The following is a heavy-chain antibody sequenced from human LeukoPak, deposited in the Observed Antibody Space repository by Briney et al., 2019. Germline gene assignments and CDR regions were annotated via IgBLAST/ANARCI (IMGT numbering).Heavy chain of an antibody. CDR2: ISGSGGST. D-gene: IGHD2-2*01. J-gene: IGHJ6*02. CDR3: AKDRSCSSTSCYAYYYYYYGMDV. CDR1: GFTFSSYA. Sequence: GGSPRLSRAASGFTFSSYAMSWVRQAPGKGLEWVSAISGSGGSTYYADSVKGRFTISRDNSKNTLYLQMNSLRAEDTAVYYCAKDRSCSSTSCYAYYYYYYGMDVWGQGTTVTVSS. V-gene: IGHV3-23*01.